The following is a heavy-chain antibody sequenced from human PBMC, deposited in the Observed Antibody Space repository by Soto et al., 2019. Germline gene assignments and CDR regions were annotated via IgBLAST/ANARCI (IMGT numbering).Heavy chain of an antibody. J-gene: IGHJ3*01. D-gene: IGHD3-22*01. CDR2: ISADGEST. Sequence: EVVLLESGGGVVQPGGALRLSCAASGFSFSKFAVSWVRQAPGKGLEWVSAISADGESTFYVDSVKGRFTISRDNSKNALFLQMNALRVEDTAVYYCASDWGDDSAFYDAFQVWGQGTMVSVSS. CDR1: GFSFSKFA. V-gene: IGHV3-23*01. CDR3: ASDWGDDSAFYDAFQV.